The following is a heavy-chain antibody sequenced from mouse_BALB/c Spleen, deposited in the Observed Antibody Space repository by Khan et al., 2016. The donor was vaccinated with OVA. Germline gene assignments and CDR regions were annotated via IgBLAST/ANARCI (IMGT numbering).Heavy chain of an antibody. V-gene: IGHV2-6-1*01. CDR3: AGQPYYDYYVMDY. J-gene: IGHJ4*01. CDR1: GFSLTNYS. CDR2: IWSDGST. D-gene: IGHD2-10*01. Sequence: QVRLQQSGPGLVAPSQSLSITCTISGFSLTNYSVHWVRQPPGKGLEWLVVIWSDGSTTYNSNLKYRLSISKDNSKSQAVLKMNSLQTDDTAMSYCAGQPYYDYYVMDYWGQGTSVTVAS.